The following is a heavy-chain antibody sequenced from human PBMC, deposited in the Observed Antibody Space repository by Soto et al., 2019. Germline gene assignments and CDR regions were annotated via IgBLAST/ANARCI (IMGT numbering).Heavy chain of an antibody. CDR2: SNTDGSRT. CDR3: ARVKSGSFDWFDP. J-gene: IGHJ5*02. CDR1: GFTFSDYW. Sequence: EVQLVESGGGLVQPGGSLRLSCAASGFTFSDYWMHWVRQGPGKGLMWVSRSNTDGSRTTYADAVKGRFAISRDNAKNTMYLEMNSLRAEDTAVYYCARVKSGSFDWFDPWGQGTLVTVSS. V-gene: IGHV3-74*01. D-gene: IGHD3-10*01.